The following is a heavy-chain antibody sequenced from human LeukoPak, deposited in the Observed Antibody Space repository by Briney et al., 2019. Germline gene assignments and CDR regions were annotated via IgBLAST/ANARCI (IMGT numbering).Heavy chain of an antibody. CDR3: ARDIVVVVAATDHDFDY. J-gene: IGHJ4*02. D-gene: IGHD2-15*01. V-gene: IGHV3-48*03. CDR1: GFFFSNYE. CDR2: IHTSGPPI. Sequence: PRGSLRLSRAASGFFFSNYEMNWVRHAPGKGLEWVSYIHTSGPPIYYADSVKGRFSTSRDNAKTSLYLQMNSLRAEDTAVYYCARDIVVVVAATDHDFDYWGQGTLVTVSS.